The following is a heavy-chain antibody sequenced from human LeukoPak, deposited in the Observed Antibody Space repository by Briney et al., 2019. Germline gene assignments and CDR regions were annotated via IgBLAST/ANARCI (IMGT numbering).Heavy chain of an antibody. CDR3: AREKKVYDAFDT. V-gene: IGHV3-11*01. CDR1: GFTFSDYY. D-gene: IGHD5/OR15-5a*01. Sequence: GGSLRLSCAASGFTFSDYYMSWIRQAPGKGLEWVSYISSSGSTIYYADSVKGRFTISRDNAKNSLCLQMNSLRAEDTAVYYCAREKKVYDAFDTWGQGTMVTVSS. CDR2: ISSSGSTI. J-gene: IGHJ3*02.